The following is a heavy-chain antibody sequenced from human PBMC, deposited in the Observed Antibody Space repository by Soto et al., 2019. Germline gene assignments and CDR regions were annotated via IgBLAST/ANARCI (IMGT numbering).Heavy chain of an antibody. CDR1: GFSLSTSGVG. Sequence: QITLKESGPTLVKPTQTLTLTFTFSGFSLSTSGVGVGWIRQPPGKALEWLALIYWDDDKRYSPSLKSRLTTTKDTSKNHVVLTLTTRDPVDTATYFCAHSRGSNTWSPSPCDPWGQGTLVTVS. CDR2: IYWDDDK. D-gene: IGHD6-13*01. V-gene: IGHV2-5*02. J-gene: IGHJ5*02. CDR3: AHSRGSNTWSPSPCDP.